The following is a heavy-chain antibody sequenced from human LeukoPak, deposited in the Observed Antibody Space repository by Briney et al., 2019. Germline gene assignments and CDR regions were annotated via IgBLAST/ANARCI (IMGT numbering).Heavy chain of an antibody. CDR2: ISSNGGST. CDR1: GFTFSSYA. CDR3: AGTYYYDKGAFDI. D-gene: IGHD3-22*01. V-gene: IGHV3-64*01. Sequence: GGSLRLSCAASGFTFSSYAMHWVRQAPGKGLEYVSAISSNGGSTYYANSVKGGFTISRDNSKNTLYLQMNSLRAEDTAVYYCAGTYYYDKGAFDIWGQGTMVTVSS. J-gene: IGHJ3*02.